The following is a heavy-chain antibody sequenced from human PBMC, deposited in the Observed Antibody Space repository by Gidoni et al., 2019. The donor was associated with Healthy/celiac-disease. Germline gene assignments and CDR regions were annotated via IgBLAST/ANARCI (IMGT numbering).Heavy chain of an antibody. CDR2: ISYDGSNK. CDR1: GFTFSSYG. D-gene: IGHD6-6*01. J-gene: IGHJ3*02. V-gene: IGHV3-30*18. Sequence: QVQLVESGGGVVQPGRSLRLSCAASGFTFSSYGMHWVRQAPGKGLEWVAVISYDGSNKDYADSVKGRFTISRDNSKNTLYLQMNSLRAEDTAVYYCAKIPLSSSGDAFEIWGQGTMVTVSS. CDR3: AKIPLSSSGDAFEI.